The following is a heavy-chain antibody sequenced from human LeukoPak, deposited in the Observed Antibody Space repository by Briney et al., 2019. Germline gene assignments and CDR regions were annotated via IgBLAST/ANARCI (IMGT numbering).Heavy chain of an antibody. D-gene: IGHD6-19*01. Sequence: GRSLRLSCAASGFTFSSYGMHWVRQAPGKGLEWVAVISYDGSNKYYADSVKGRFTISRDNSKNTLYLQMNSLRAEDTAVYYCAKDRESSGPTMDVWGQGTTVTVSS. J-gene: IGHJ6*02. CDR2: ISYDGSNK. CDR1: GFTFSSYG. V-gene: IGHV3-30*18. CDR3: AKDRESSGPTMDV.